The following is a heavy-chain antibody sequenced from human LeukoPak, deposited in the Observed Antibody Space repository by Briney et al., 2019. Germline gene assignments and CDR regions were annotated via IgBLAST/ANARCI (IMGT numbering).Heavy chain of an antibody. CDR2: ISSSSSGSTI. CDR1: GFTFRTYE. CDR3: ARTPYGMGSDY. Sequence: GGSLRLSCAASGFTFRTYEMNWVRQAPGKGLEWISYISSSSSGSTIYYADSVKGRFTISRDNAKNSLYLQMNSLRAEDTAVYYCARTPYGMGSDYWGQGTLVTVSS. V-gene: IGHV3-48*03. J-gene: IGHJ4*02. D-gene: IGHD3-10*01.